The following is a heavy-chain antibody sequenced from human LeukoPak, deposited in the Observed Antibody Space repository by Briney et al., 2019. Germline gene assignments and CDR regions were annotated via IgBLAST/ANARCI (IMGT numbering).Heavy chain of an antibody. D-gene: IGHD2-8*01. CDR3: AREECSIGVCYPSGY. CDR1: GYSFTSYG. CDR2: ISTYNANT. Sequence: ASVKVSCKASGYSFTSYGISWVRQAPGQGLAWMGWISTYNANTNYALKLQGRVTLTTDTSTSTAYMELKSLRSDDTAVYYCAREECSIGVCYPSGYWGQGTLVTVSS. V-gene: IGHV1-18*01. J-gene: IGHJ4*02.